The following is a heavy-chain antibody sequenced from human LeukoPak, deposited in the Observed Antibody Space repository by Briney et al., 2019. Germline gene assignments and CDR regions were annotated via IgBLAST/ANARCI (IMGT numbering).Heavy chain of an antibody. CDR1: GYSFTSHW. J-gene: IGHJ6*02. CDR3: ARHRITMVRGVKYYYGMDV. D-gene: IGHD3-10*01. V-gene: IGHV5-51*01. Sequence: HGESLKISCKGSGYSFTSHWIGWVRQMPGKGLEWMGIIYPGDSDTRYSPSFQGQVTISADKSISTAYLQWSSLKASDTAMYYCARHRITMVRGVKYYYGMDVWGQGTTVTVSS. CDR2: IYPGDSDT.